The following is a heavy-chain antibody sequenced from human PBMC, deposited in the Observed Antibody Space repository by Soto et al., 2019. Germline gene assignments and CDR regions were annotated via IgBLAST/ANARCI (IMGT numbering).Heavy chain of an antibody. Sequence: TSETLSLTCAVYGGSFSGYYWSWIRQPPGKGLEWIGEINHSGSTNYNPSLKSRVTISVDTSKNQFSLKLSSVTAADTAVYYCASIVRRRSDVYYYMDVWGKGTTVTVPS. CDR1: GGSFSGYY. CDR3: ASIVRRRSDVYYYMDV. V-gene: IGHV4-34*01. CDR2: INHSGST. J-gene: IGHJ6*03. D-gene: IGHD2-15*01.